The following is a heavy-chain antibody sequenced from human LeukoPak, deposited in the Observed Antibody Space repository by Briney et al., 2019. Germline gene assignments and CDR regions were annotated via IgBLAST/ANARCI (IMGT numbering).Heavy chain of an antibody. Sequence: GGSLRLSCTASGFTFSSYTMNWVRQAPGKGLEWVSAVSEYGSNPYYADSVRGRFTISRDNSKNTLYLQMDSLTAEDTAIYYCTKRVDVSGSYCIDYWGQGILVTVSS. CDR1: GFTFSSYT. CDR2: VSEYGSNP. CDR3: TKRVDVSGSYCIDY. D-gene: IGHD3-10*01. V-gene: IGHV3-23*01. J-gene: IGHJ4*01.